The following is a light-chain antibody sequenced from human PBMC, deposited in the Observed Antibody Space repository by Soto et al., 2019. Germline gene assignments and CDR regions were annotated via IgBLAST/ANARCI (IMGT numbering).Light chain of an antibody. CDR1: SSNIGAGFD. J-gene: IGLJ1*01. V-gene: IGLV1-40*01. CDR3: QSYDSSLSGYV. Sequence: QSVLTQPPSVSGAPGQRVTISCTGSSSNIGAGFDVHWYQQLPGTAPRLLIYANTKRPSGVPDRFSGSRSGTSISLAISGRRAEDEADYFCQSYDSSLSGYVFGTGTKVTVL. CDR2: ANT.